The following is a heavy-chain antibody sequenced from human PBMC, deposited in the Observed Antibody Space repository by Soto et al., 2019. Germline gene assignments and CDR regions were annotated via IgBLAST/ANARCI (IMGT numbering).Heavy chain of an antibody. CDR1: GYTFTSYG. D-gene: IGHD3-3*01. Sequence: ASVKVSCKASGYTFTSYGISWVRQAPGQGLEWMGWISAYNGNTNYAQKLQGRVTMTTDTSTSTAYMELRSLRSDDTAVYYCARDQEFWEWFSPGKNNNWFDPWGQGTLVTVSS. CDR2: ISAYNGNT. V-gene: IGHV1-18*01. CDR3: ARDQEFWEWFSPGKNNNWFDP. J-gene: IGHJ5*02.